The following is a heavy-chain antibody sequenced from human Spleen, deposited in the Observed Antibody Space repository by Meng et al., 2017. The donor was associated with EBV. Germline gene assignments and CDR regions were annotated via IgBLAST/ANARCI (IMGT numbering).Heavy chain of an antibody. V-gene: IGHV4-30-2*01. CDR1: GVSISSGGYS. D-gene: IGHD5-18*01. Sequence: LQLPESGSGLVNPSPNRSLTCAVSGVSISSGGYSWSWIRQPPGKGLEWIGYMHHSGSTYNNPSLKSRVTISVDRSKNQFSLKLSSVTAADTAVYYCAGGPTAMVTYFDYWGQGTLVTVSS. J-gene: IGHJ4*02. CDR2: MHHSGST. CDR3: AGGPTAMVTYFDY.